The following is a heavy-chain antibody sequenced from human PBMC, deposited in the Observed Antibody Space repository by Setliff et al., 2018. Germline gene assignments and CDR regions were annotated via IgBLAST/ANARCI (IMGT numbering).Heavy chain of an antibody. CDR2: ISPVYGIA. V-gene: IGHV1-18*01. CDR3: VRGPGPSVVVAIPFDH. Sequence: ASVKVSCKTSGYAFITFGMSWVRQAPGQGLEWMGWISPVYGIANYARKFQGRVTMTADTSTTTAYLELTSLRYDATAVYYCVRGPGPSVVVAIPFDHWGQGTLVTVSS. J-gene: IGHJ4*02. CDR1: GYAFITFG. D-gene: IGHD3-22*01.